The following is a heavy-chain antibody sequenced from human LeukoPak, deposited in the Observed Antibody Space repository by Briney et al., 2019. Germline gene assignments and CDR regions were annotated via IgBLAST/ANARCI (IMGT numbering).Heavy chain of an antibody. Sequence: ASVNVSCKASGYTFTIYYMYWVRQAPGQGLEWMGIINRSGGNTKYSQKFQGRVTITRDTSASTVYMELSSLRSEDTAVYYCARDLVQAAGLHLINLYYGMDVWGQGTTVTVSS. D-gene: IGHD6-13*01. J-gene: IGHJ6*02. CDR3: ARDLVQAAGLHLINLYYGMDV. CDR2: INRSGGNT. CDR1: GYTFTIYY. V-gene: IGHV1-46*01.